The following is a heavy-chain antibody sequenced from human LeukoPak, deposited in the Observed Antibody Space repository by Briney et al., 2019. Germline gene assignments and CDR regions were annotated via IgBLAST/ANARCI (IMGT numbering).Heavy chain of an antibody. V-gene: IGHV1-18*01. CDR2: ISAYNGRT. D-gene: IGHD3-16*01. CDR1: GYIFINHG. J-gene: IGHJ4*02. CDR3: ARWGASPNDF. Sequence: GASVKVSCKASGYIFINHGIAWVRQAPGQGPQYMGWISAYNGRTDYAQNLQGRVTMTTDTATTTAYMELRSLTPDDTAVYFCARWGASPNDFWGQGTLVTVSS.